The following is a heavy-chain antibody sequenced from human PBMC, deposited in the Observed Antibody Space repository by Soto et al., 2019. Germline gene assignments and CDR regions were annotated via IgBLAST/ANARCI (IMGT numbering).Heavy chain of an antibody. J-gene: IGHJ6*02. D-gene: IGHD1-26*01. CDR3: ARSDGSSVYHYYGMDI. CDR1: GYTVISYG. V-gene: IGHV1-18*01. Sequence: QVQLVQPGAEVKKPGASVKVSCKASGYTVISYGITWVRQAPGQGLEWMGWISAYNGNTNYAQKLQGRVTMTTDTSTSTGYMELRSLRSDDTAVYYCARSDGSSVYHYYGMDIWGRGTTVTVTS. CDR2: ISAYNGNT.